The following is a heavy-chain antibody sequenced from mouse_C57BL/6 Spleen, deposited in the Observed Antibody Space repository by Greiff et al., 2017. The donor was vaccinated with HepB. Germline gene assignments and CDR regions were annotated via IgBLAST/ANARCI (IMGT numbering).Heavy chain of an antibody. D-gene: IGHD4-1*01. CDR3: TPSTWGYYFAY. CDR2: IDPENGDT. J-gene: IGHJ2*01. CDR1: GFNIKDDY. Sequence: EVQLQQSGAELVRPGASVKLSCTASGFNIKDDYMHWVKQRPEQGLEWIGWIDPENGDTEYASKFQGKATITAETSSNTAYLQLSSLTSEDTAVYYCTPSTWGYYFAYWGQGTTLTVSS. V-gene: IGHV14-4*01.